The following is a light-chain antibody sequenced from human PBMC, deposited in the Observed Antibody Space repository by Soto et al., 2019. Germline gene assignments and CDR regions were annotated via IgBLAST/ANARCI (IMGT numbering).Light chain of an antibody. CDR3: QLFGSSPRYT. V-gene: IGKV3-20*01. CDR2: GAS. CDR1: ESVTSTD. Sequence: EIVLTQSPGTLSLSPGERATLSCRTSESVTSTDLAWYQQKPGQPPRLLIYGASSRATGIPDRFSGSGSGTDFTLTISRLEPEDFAVYYCQLFGSSPRYTFGQGTKLEIK. J-gene: IGKJ2*01.